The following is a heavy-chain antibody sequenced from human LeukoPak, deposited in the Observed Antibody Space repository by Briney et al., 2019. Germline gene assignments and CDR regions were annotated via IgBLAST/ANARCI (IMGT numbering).Heavy chain of an antibody. V-gene: IGHV1-2*02. Sequence: ASVKVSCKASGHTLTVHYIHWVRQGPGQGLEWLGWITLHSGDTHYAQKYQGRLTMTSATSISTSYMELSRLQFDDTAVYYCAREGQLGLDNWGQGTLVTVSS. CDR3: AREGQLGLDN. CDR2: ITLHSGDT. CDR1: GHTLTVHY. J-gene: IGHJ1*01. D-gene: IGHD1-1*01.